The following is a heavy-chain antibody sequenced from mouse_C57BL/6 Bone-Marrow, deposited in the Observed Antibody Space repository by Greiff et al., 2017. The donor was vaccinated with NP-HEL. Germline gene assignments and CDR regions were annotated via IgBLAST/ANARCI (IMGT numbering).Heavy chain of an antibody. CDR3: ARHERGSSSNYYAMDY. Sequence: QVQLQQSGAELVRPGTSVKVSCKASGYAFTNYLIEWVKQRSGQGLEWIGWFYPGSGSIKYNEKFKDKATLTADKSSSTVYMELSRLTSEDSAVYFCARHERGSSSNYYAMDYWGQGTSVTVSS. D-gene: IGHD1-1*01. V-gene: IGHV1-62-2*01. J-gene: IGHJ4*01. CDR2: FYPGSGSI. CDR1: GYAFTNYL.